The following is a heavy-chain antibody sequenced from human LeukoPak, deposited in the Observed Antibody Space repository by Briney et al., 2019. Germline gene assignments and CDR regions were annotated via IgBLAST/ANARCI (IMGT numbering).Heavy chain of an antibody. CDR3: ATLGPPIY. CDR1: GFTFSSYW. V-gene: IGHV3-74*01. J-gene: IGHJ4*02. CDR2: ISSDASSI. Sequence: GGSLRLSCAASGFTFSSYWMHWVRQAPGKGLMWVPRISSDASSILYADSVKGRFTISRDNAKNTLYLQMNSLRAEDTAVYYCATLGPPIYWGQGTLVTVSS.